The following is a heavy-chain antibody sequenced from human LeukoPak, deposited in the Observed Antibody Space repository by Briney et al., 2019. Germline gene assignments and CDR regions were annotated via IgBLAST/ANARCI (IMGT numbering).Heavy chain of an antibody. V-gene: IGHV3-48*04. J-gene: IGHJ4*02. Sequence: PGGSLRLSCAASGFTFSSYAMHWVRQAPGKGLEWISYIGISSGNTKYADSVKGRFTISGDNAKNSLYLQMNSLRVEDTAVYYCARDHNYAFDNWGQGTLVTVSS. CDR2: IGISSGNT. CDR1: GFTFSSYA. D-gene: IGHD1-1*01. CDR3: ARDHNYAFDN.